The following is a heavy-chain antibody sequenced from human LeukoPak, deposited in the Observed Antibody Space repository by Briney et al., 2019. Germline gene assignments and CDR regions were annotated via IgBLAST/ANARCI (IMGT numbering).Heavy chain of an antibody. Sequence: SETLSLTCTVSGGSIGSYYWSWIRQPPGKGLEWIGYIYYSGSTNYNPSLKSRVTISVDTSKNQFSLKLSSVTAADTAVYYCARANSYYDFWSGFGEFDPWGQGTLVTVSS. V-gene: IGHV4-59*01. CDR3: ARANSYYDFWSGFGEFDP. J-gene: IGHJ5*02. D-gene: IGHD3-3*01. CDR1: GGSIGSYY. CDR2: IYYSGST.